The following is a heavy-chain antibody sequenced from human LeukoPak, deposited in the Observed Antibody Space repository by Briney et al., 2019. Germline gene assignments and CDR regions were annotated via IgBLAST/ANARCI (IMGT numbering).Heavy chain of an antibody. J-gene: IGHJ4*02. Sequence: GGSLRLSCAASGFTFSSYAMIWVRQAPGKGLEGVSAISRSGCSRCYADSVKGRFTISRDNSKTTLYLHMNSLRAEDTAVYYCAKDGAHTYGDYDHEYWGKRTLVTVSS. CDR3: AKDGAHTYGDYDHEY. CDR1: GFTFSSYA. D-gene: IGHD4-17*01. CDR2: ISRSGCSR. V-gene: IGHV3-23*01.